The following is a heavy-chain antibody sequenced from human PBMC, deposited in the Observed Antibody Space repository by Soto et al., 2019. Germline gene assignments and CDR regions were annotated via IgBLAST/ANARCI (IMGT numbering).Heavy chain of an antibody. J-gene: IGHJ4*02. CDR2: IRGSGDDT. Sequence: GGSLRLSCAASRFTFSSFAMSWVRQAPGKGLEWVSTIRGSGDDTSYAGSVKGRFTISRDNSKNTLYLQMNSLRAEDTAVYYCARVRGSYFHYFDYWGQGTLVTVSS. CDR3: ARVRGSYFHYFDY. V-gene: IGHV3-23*01. CDR1: RFTFSSFA. D-gene: IGHD1-26*01.